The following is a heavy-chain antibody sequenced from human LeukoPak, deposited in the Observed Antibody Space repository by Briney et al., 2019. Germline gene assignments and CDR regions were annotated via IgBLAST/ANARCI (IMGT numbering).Heavy chain of an antibody. CDR3: ARLIRQLSGSSNDY. V-gene: IGHV3-48*01. CDR1: GFTFSSYS. D-gene: IGHD3-10*01. Sequence: PGGSLRLSCTASGFTFSSYSMNWVRQIPGKGLEWVSYISSTSSTIHYADSVKGRFTVSRDNVKNSLYLQMNSLRAEDTAVFYCARLIRQLSGSSNDYWGQGTLVTVSS. J-gene: IGHJ4*02. CDR2: ISSTSSTI.